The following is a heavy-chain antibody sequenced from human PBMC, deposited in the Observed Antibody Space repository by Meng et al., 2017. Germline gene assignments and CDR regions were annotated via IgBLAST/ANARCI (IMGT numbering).Heavy chain of an antibody. CDR2: IKQDGSEK. J-gene: IGHJ3*02. D-gene: IGHD3-10*01. CDR1: GFTFSSYW. CDR3: ASYHPMGAFDI. V-gene: IGHV3-7*01. Sequence: GESLKISCAASGFTFSSYWMSWVRQAPGKGLEWVANIKQDGSEKYYVDSVKGRFTISRDNAKNSLYLQMNSLRAEDTAVYYCASYHPMGAFDIWGQGRMVTVSS.